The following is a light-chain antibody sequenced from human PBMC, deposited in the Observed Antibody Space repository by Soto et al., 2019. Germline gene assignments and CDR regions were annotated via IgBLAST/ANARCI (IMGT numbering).Light chain of an antibody. CDR2: AAS. J-gene: IGKJ4*01. Sequence: DIQMTQSPSSLSASVGDRVTITCRASQSISSYVNWYQQKPGKAPKLLIYAASSLQSGVPSRFSGSGSGTEFTLTISILQPEDFATYYCQQSYITPLTFGGGTKVEIK. V-gene: IGKV1-39*01. CDR1: QSISSY. CDR3: QQSYITPLT.